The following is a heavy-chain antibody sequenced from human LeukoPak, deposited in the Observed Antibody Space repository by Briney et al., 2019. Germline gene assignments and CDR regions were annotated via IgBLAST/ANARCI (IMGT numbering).Heavy chain of an antibody. CDR1: GFTFSDYY. CDR2: ISSSGSTI. Sequence: VGSLRLSCAASGFTFSDYYMSWIRQAPGKGLEWVSYISSSGSTIYYADSVKGRFTISRDNSKNTLYLQMNSLRAEDTAVYYCAKERTTPRGGDFDYWGQGTLVTASS. V-gene: IGHV3-11*01. J-gene: IGHJ4*02. D-gene: IGHD1-7*01. CDR3: AKERTTPRGGDFDY.